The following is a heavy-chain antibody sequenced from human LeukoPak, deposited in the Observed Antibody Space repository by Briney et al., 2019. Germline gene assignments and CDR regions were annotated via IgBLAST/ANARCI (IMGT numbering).Heavy chain of an antibody. CDR3: ARGNILTGYYFDY. Sequence: GGSLRLSCAASGFTVSSNYMSWVRQAPGKGLEWVSVIYSGGSTYYADSVKGRFTISRDNSKNTLYLQMNSLRAEDTAIYYCARGNILTGYYFDYLGQGTLVTVSS. CDR2: IYSGGST. J-gene: IGHJ4*02. V-gene: IGHV3-66*01. CDR1: GFTVSSNY. D-gene: IGHD3-9*01.